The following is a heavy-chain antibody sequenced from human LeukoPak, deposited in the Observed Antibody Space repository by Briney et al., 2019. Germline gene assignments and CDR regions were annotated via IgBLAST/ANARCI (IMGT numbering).Heavy chain of an antibody. CDR3: ARVIAVAGIFAFDI. Sequence: ASVKVSCKASGYTFTSYYMHWVRQAPGQGLEWMGWISAYNGNTNYAQNLQGRVTMTTDTSTSTAYMELRSLRSDDTAVYYCARVIAVAGIFAFDIWGQGTMVTVSS. CDR1: GYTFTSYY. V-gene: IGHV1-18*04. D-gene: IGHD6-19*01. J-gene: IGHJ3*02. CDR2: ISAYNGNT.